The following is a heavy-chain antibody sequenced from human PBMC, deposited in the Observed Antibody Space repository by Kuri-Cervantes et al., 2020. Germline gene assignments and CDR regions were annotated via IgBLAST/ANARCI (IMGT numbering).Heavy chain of an antibody. V-gene: IGHV3-33*01. CDR2: IWYDGSNK. D-gene: IGHD6-13*01. J-gene: IGHJ4*02. CDR1: GFTFSSYG. CDR3: ARDAGPVVYYFDY. Sequence: GESLKISCAASGFTFSSYGMHWVRQAPGKGLEWVAVIWYDGSNKYYADSVKGRFTISRDNSKNTLYLQMNSLRAEDTAVYYCARDAGPVVYYFDYWGQGTLVTVSS.